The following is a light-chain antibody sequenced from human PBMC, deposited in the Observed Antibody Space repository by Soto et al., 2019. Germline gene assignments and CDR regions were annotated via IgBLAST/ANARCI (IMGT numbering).Light chain of an antibody. CDR3: FSYAGIRV. Sequence: QSALTQPRSVSGSPGQSVTISCTGTSSDVGGYDYVSWYQQHPGKAPKLMIFDVNKRPSGVPDRFSGSKSGNTAFLTISGLQAEDEADYSCFSYAGIRVFGGGTKVTVL. J-gene: IGLJ3*02. CDR1: SSDVGGYDY. CDR2: DVN. V-gene: IGLV2-11*01.